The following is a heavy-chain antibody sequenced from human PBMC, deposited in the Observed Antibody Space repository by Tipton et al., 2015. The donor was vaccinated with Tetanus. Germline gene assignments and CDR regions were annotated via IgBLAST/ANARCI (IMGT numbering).Heavy chain of an antibody. D-gene: IGHD2-2*01. V-gene: IGHV4-39*01. CDR3: ARVACSSTSCYSHYFDY. J-gene: IGHJ4*02. Sequence: TLSLTCSVSGGSIDNNNYHWGWIRQRPGKGLEWIGTVFHSGRPTLNPSFKSRVTLSVDTSKNQFSLRLASVTVADTAVYYCARVACSSTSCYSHYFDYWGPGSLVTVSS. CDR1: GGSIDNNNYH. CDR2: VFHSGRP.